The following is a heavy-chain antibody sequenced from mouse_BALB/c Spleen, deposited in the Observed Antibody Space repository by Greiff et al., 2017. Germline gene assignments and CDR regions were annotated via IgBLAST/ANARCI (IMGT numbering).Heavy chain of an antibody. D-gene: IGHD3-3*01. Sequence: VQLQQSGAELVRSGASVKLSCTASGFNIKDYYMHWVKQRPEQGLEWIGWIDPENGDTEYAPKFQGKATMTADTSSNTAYLQLSSLTSEDTAVYYCNAGDSHYFDYWGQGTTLTVSS. CDR3: NAGDSHYFDY. CDR1: GFNIKDYY. CDR2: IDPENGDT. V-gene: IGHV14-4*02. J-gene: IGHJ2*01.